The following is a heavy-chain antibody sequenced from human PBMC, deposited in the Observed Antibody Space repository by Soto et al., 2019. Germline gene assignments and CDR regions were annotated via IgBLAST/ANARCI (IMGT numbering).Heavy chain of an antibody. V-gene: IGHV3-23*01. J-gene: IGHJ4*02. CDR1: GFTFSSYA. D-gene: IGHD3-10*01. CDR3: AKIPLNYYDSGNYYNDY. CDR2: ISASGGST. Sequence: EVQLLESGGGLVQPGGSLRLSCGASGFTFSSYAMSWVRQAPGKGLEWVSGISASGGSTYYADSVKGRFTISRDNSKNTLYLQMNNLKAEDTAVYYCAKIPLNYYDSGNYYNDYWGQGTLVTVSS.